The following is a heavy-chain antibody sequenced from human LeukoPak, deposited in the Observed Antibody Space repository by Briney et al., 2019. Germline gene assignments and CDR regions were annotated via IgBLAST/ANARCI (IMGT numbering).Heavy chain of an antibody. D-gene: IGHD3-22*01. Sequence: SETLSLTCTVSGGSISSYYWSWIRQPAGKGLEWIGRIYTSGSTNYNPSLKSRVTMSVDTSKNQFSLKLSSATAADTAVYYCARSLAYDSSGYRTGGFDYWGQGTLVTVSS. CDR1: GGSISSYY. V-gene: IGHV4-4*07. J-gene: IGHJ4*02. CDR2: IYTSGST. CDR3: ARSLAYDSSGYRTGGFDY.